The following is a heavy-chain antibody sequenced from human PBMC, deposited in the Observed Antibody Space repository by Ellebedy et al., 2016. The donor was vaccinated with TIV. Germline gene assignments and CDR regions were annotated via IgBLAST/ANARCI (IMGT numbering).Heavy chain of an antibody. CDR2: INPNSGGT. D-gene: IGHD5-12*01. Sequence: AASVKVSCKASGYTFTGYYMHWVRQAPGQGLEWMGWINPNSGGTNYAQKFQGRVTMTRDTSISTAYMELSRLRSDDTAVYYYARDKSGYDYGWFDPWGQGTLVTVSS. CDR3: ARDKSGYDYGWFDP. V-gene: IGHV1-2*02. J-gene: IGHJ5*02. CDR1: GYTFTGYY.